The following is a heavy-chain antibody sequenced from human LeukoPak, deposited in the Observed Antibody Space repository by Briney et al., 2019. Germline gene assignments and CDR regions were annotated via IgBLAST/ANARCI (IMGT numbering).Heavy chain of an antibody. D-gene: IGHD6-13*01. CDR1: GYTFTSYY. J-gene: IGHJ4*02. CDR2: INPNSGGT. V-gene: IGHV1-2*02. Sequence: ASVKVSCKASGYTFTSYYMHWVRQAPGQGLEWMGWINPNSGGTNYAQKLQGRVTMTTDTSTSTAYMELRSLRSDDTAVYYCAREGYSSSWTLDYWGQGTLVTVSS. CDR3: AREGYSSSWTLDY.